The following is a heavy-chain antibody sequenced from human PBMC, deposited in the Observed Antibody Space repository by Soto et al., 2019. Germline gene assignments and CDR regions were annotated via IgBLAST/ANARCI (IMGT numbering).Heavy chain of an antibody. CDR2: IIPIFGTA. CDR3: ARDPVGGSDPL. Sequence: SVKVSCKASGGTFSSYTISWVRQAPGQGLEWMGGIIPIFGTANYAQKFQGRVTITADKSTSTAYMELSSLRSEDTAVYYCARDPVGGSDPLWGQGTLVTVSS. D-gene: IGHD3-10*01. V-gene: IGHV1-69*06. CDR1: GGTFSSYT. J-gene: IGHJ4*02.